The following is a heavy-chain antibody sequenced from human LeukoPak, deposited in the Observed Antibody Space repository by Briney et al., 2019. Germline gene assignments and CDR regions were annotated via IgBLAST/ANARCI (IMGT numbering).Heavy chain of an antibody. D-gene: IGHD3-9*01. V-gene: IGHV3-23*01. CDR3: AKDSRDILTGYPKNWFDP. CDR2: ISGSGGST. Sequence: GGSLRLSCAASGFTFSSYGMSWVRQAPGKGLEWVSAISGSGGSTYYADSVKGRFTISRDNSKNTLYLQMNSLRAEDTAVYYCAKDSRDILTGYPKNWFDPWGQGTLVTVSS. J-gene: IGHJ5*02. CDR1: GFTFSSYG.